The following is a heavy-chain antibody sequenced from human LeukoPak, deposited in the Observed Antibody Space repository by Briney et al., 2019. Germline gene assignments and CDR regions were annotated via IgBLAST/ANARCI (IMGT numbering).Heavy chain of an antibody. CDR1: GYTFTSYG. CDR3: ARDHNPYYYYGMDV. Sequence: ASVKVSCKASGYTFTSYGISWVRQAPGQGPEWMGWISAYNGNTNYAQKLQGRVTMTTDTSTSTAYMELRSLRSDDTAVYYCARDHNPYYYYGMDVWGQGTTVTVSS. V-gene: IGHV1-18*01. J-gene: IGHJ6*02. D-gene: IGHD5-24*01. CDR2: ISAYNGNT.